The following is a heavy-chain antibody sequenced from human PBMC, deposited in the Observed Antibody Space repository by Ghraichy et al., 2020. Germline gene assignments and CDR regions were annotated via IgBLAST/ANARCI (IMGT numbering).Heavy chain of an antibody. Sequence: SETLSLTCTVSGGSVSSGSYYWSWIRQPPGKGLEWIGYIYYSGSTNYNPSLKSRVTISVDTSKNQFSLKLSSVTAADTAVYYCARQRRDGYNFYQHFDYWGQGTLVTVSS. D-gene: IGHD5-24*01. V-gene: IGHV4-61*01. CDR3: ARQRRDGYNFYQHFDY. CDR1: GGSVSSGSYY. CDR2: IYYSGST. J-gene: IGHJ4*02.